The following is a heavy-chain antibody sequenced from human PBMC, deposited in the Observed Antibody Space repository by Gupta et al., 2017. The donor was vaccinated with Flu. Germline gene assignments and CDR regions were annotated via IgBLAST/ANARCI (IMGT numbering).Heavy chain of an antibody. V-gene: IGHV3-30*18. Sequence: QVQLVESGGGVVQPGRSLILSWAASGFTFSSYGMHWFRQAPGKGLEWVAVISYDGSNKYYADSVKGRFTISRDNSKNTLYLQMNSLRAEDTAVYYCAKDGPDYWGQGTLVTVSS. CDR2: ISYDGSNK. CDR3: AKDGPDY. J-gene: IGHJ4*02. CDR1: GFTFSSYG.